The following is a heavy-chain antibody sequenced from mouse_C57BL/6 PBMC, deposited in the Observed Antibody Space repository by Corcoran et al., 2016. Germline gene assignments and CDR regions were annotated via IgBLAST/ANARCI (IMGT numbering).Heavy chain of an antibody. CDR2: IYPRSGNT. Sequence: QVQLQQSGAELARPGASVKLSCKASGYTFTSYGISWVKQRTGQGLEWIGEIYPRSGNTYYNEKFKGKATLTADKSSSTAYMELRSLTSEDSAVYFCARQGYYGSNPVWFAYWGQGTLVTVSA. D-gene: IGHD1-1*01. V-gene: IGHV1-81*01. CDR3: ARQGYYGSNPVWFAY. J-gene: IGHJ3*01. CDR1: GYTFTSYG.